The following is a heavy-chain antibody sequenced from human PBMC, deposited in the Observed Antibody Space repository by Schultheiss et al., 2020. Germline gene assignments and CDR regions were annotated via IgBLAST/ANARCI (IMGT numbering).Heavy chain of an antibody. J-gene: IGHJ4*02. CDR1: GFTFSSYW. CDR2: INSDGSST. CDR3: ARDTGSSWSPFDY. D-gene: IGHD6-13*01. V-gene: IGHV3-74*01. Sequence: GGSLRLSCAASGFTFSSYWMHWVRQAPGKGLVWVSRINSDGSSTSYADSVKGRFTISRDNAKNTLYLQMGSLRAEDMAVYYCARDTGSSWSPFDYWGQGTLVTVAS.